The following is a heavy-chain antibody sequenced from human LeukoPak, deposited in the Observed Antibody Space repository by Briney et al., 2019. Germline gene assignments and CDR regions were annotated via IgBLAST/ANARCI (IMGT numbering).Heavy chain of an antibody. V-gene: IGHV4-39*07. J-gene: IGHJ6*02. CDR1: GAFISTRGYF. CDR3: ARGSYYYYYGMDV. CDR2: IYHSGST. Sequence: LETLSLTCTVSGAFISTRGYFWGCIRQPPGKGLECIGSIYHSGSTYYNPSLKSRVTISVDRSKNQFSLKLSSVTAADTAVYYCARGSYYYYYGMDVWGQGTTVTVSS.